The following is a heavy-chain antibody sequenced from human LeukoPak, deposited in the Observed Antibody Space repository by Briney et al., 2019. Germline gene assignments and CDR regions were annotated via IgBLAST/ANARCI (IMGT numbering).Heavy chain of an antibody. D-gene: IGHD3-22*01. Sequence: SETLSLTCTVSGGSISSSSYYWGWIRQPPGKGLEWIGSIYYSGSTYYNPSLKSRVTISVDTSKNQFSLKLSSVTAADTAVYYCARSPRYYDSSGYPHYLDYWGQGTLVTVSS. J-gene: IGHJ4*02. CDR3: ARSPRYYDSSGYPHYLDY. CDR1: GGSISSSSYY. CDR2: IYYSGST. V-gene: IGHV4-39*07.